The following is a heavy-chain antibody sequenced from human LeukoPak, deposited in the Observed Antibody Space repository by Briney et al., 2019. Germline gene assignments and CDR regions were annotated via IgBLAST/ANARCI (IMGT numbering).Heavy chain of an antibody. J-gene: IGHJ4*02. V-gene: IGHV3-48*03. CDR3: ARVGAGTTFLDY. Sequence: GGSLRLSCAASGFTFSSYEMNWVRQAPGKGLEWVSYISSSGSTMYYADSVKGRFTISRDNAKNSLYLQMNSLRAEDTAVYYCARVGAGTTFLDYWGQGTLVTVSS. D-gene: IGHD1-1*01. CDR2: ISSSGSTM. CDR1: GFTFSSYE.